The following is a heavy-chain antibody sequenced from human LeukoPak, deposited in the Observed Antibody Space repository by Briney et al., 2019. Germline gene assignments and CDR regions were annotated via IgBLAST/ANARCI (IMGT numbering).Heavy chain of an antibody. CDR1: GGTFSSDV. J-gene: IGHJ6*02. Sequence: SVKVSCKASGGTFSSDVISWVRQAPGQGLEWMGRVIPILGVENYAQKFQGRVTITADTSTSAAYMELSSLRSEDTAVYYCATKYFYDSSGYQTNNPYDYYGMDVWGQGTTVTVSS. V-gene: IGHV1-69*04. CDR2: VIPILGVE. CDR3: ATKYFYDSSGYQTNNPYDYYGMDV. D-gene: IGHD3-22*01.